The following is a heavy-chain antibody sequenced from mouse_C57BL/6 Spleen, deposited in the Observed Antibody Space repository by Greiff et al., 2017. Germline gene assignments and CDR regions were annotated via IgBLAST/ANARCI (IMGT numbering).Heavy chain of an antibody. V-gene: IGHV1-22*01. J-gene: IGHJ2*01. CDR2: INPNNGGT. Sequence: DVKLQESGPELVKPGASVKMSCKASGYTFTDYNMHWVKQSHGKSLEWIGYINPNNGGTSYNQKFKGKATLTVNKSSSTAYMELRSLTSEDSAVYYCARGGDYGSSFDYWGQGTTLTVSS. CDR3: ARGGDYGSSFDY. D-gene: IGHD1-1*01. CDR1: GYTFTDYN.